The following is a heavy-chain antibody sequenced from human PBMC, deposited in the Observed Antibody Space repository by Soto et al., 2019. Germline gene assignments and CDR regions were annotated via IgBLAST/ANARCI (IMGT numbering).Heavy chain of an antibody. Sequence: GGALRLPCAASAFIFSYYAMTWVRQAPGKGLEWVSIISGSSGSTYYADSVKGRFIISRDKSKNRLYLQMNSLRAEDTAMYYGAKVPLRPYYFDYWGPGTPVTVSS. J-gene: IGHJ4*02. CDR1: AFIFSYYA. V-gene: IGHV3-23*01. D-gene: IGHD2-21*01. CDR3: AKVPLRPYYFDY. CDR2: ISGSSGST.